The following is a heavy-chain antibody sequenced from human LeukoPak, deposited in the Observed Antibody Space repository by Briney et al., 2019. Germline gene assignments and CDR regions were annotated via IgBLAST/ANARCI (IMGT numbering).Heavy chain of an antibody. CDR2: ISYDGSNK. Sequence: GRSLRLSCAASGFTFSSYGMHWVRQAPGKGLEWVAVISYDGSNKYYADSVKGRFTISRDNSKNTLYLQMNSLRAEDTAVYYCAKALDIVATNYFDHWGQGTLVTVSS. CDR1: GFTFSSYG. V-gene: IGHV3-30*18. D-gene: IGHD5-12*01. J-gene: IGHJ4*02. CDR3: AKALDIVATNYFDH.